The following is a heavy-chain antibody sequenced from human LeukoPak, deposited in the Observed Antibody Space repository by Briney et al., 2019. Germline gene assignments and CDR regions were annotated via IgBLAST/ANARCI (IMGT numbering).Heavy chain of an antibody. V-gene: IGHV4-34*01. Sequence: SETLSLTCAVYGGSFSGYYWSWIRQPPGKGLEWIGEINRSGSTNYNPSLKSRVTISVDTSKNQFSLKLSSVTAADTAVYYCARGNYDSSGYYTYYYYGMDVWGQGTTVTVSS. J-gene: IGHJ6*02. D-gene: IGHD3-22*01. CDR1: GGSFSGYY. CDR2: INRSGST. CDR3: ARGNYDSSGYYTYYYYGMDV.